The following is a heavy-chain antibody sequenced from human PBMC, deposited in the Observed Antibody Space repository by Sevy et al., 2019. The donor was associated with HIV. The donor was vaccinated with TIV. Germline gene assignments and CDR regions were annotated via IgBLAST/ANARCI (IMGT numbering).Heavy chain of an antibody. D-gene: IGHD2-2*01. CDR2: ISYDGSNK. V-gene: IGHV3-30*18. Sequence: SLRLSCAASGFTFSNYGMHWVRQAPGKGLEWVALISYDGSNKYYADSVKGRFTISRDNSKNTLYLQMSSLRAEDTAVYYCAKGPHSTTSNPGEYYYYYGMDVWGQGTTVTVSS. J-gene: IGHJ6*02. CDR3: AKGPHSTTSNPGEYYYYYGMDV. CDR1: GFTFSNYG.